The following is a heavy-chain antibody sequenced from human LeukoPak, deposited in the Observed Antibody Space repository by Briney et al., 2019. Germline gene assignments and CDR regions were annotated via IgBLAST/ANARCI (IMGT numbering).Heavy chain of an antibody. J-gene: IGHJ4*02. CDR3: AKVLGYFDWLLLGGDYFDY. CDR1: GFTFSSYA. CDR2: ISYDGSNK. Sequence: GGSLRLSCAASGFTFSSYAMHWVRQAPGKGLEWVAVISYDGSNKYYADSVKGRFTISRDNSKNTLYLQMNSLRAEDTAVYYCAKVLGYFDWLLLGGDYFDYWGQGTLVTVSS. D-gene: IGHD3-9*01. V-gene: IGHV3-30-3*01.